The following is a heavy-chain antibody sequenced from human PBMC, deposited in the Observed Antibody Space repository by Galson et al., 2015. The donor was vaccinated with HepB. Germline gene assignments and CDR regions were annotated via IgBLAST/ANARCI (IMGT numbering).Heavy chain of an antibody. V-gene: IGHV3-15*07. J-gene: IGHJ4*02. Sequence: SLRLSCAASGFAFTNAWMHWVRQAPGKGLEWVGRIKDKTESGTRDYAAPVRGRFTISRDDSKDILYLQMISLKPEDTAVYYCTTEYHDILTGYDCWGQGTLVTVSP. CDR2: IKDKTESGTR. CDR3: TTEYHDILTGYDC. CDR1: GFAFTNAW. D-gene: IGHD3-9*01.